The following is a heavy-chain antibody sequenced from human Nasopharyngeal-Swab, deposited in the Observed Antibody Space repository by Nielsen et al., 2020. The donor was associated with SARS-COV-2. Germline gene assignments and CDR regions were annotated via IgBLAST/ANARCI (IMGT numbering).Heavy chain of an antibody. CDR2: IYWNDDK. CDR3: AHRPITMVRGVLGYFDY. J-gene: IGHJ4*02. V-gene: IGHV2-5*01. D-gene: IGHD3-10*01. CDR1: GFSLSTSGVG. Sequence: SGPTLVKPTQTLTLTCTFSGFSLSTSGVGVGWIRQPPGKALEWLALIYWNDDKRYSPSLKSRLTITKDTSKNQVVLTMTNMDSVDTATYYCAHRPITMVRGVLGYFDYWGQGTLVTVSS.